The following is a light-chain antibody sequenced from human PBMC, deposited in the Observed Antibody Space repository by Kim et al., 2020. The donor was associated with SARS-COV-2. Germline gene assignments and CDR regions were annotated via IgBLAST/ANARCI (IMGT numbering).Light chain of an antibody. V-gene: IGLV3-21*04. CDR3: QVWDSSSDRVV. Sequence: YELTQPPSVSVAPGKTARITCGGNNIGSKSVHWYQQKPGQAPVLVIYYDSDRPSGIPERFSGSNSGNTATLTISRVEAGDEADYYCQVWDSSSDRVVFGGGTQLTVL. CDR1: NIGSKS. J-gene: IGLJ2*01. CDR2: YDS.